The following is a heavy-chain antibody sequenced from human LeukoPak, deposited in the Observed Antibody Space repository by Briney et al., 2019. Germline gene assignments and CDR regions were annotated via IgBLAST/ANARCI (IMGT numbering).Heavy chain of an antibody. D-gene: IGHD3-22*01. J-gene: IGHJ4*02. CDR1: GYTFTSYY. CDR2: INPSGGST. Sequence: ASVKVSCKASGYTFTSYYMHWVRQAPGQGLEWMGIINPSGGSTSYAQKFQGRVTMTRDTSTSTVYMELSSLRSEDTAVYYCARVHDSSGYYYSAVFDYWGQGTLVTVSS. V-gene: IGHV1-46*01. CDR3: ARVHDSSGYYYSAVFDY.